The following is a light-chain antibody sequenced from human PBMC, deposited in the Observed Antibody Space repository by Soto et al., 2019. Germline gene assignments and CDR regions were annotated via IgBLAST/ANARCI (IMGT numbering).Light chain of an antibody. CDR1: QSISSSS. CDR3: QQYGSSLYT. CDR2: GAS. V-gene: IGKV3-20*01. J-gene: IGKJ2*01. Sequence: EIVLTQSPGTLSLSPGERATLSCRASQSISSSSLAWYQQKRGQAPRLLIYGASRRATGIPDTFSGSGSGTDFTLTINRLEPEDFAVYYCQQYGSSLYTFGQGTKVDIK.